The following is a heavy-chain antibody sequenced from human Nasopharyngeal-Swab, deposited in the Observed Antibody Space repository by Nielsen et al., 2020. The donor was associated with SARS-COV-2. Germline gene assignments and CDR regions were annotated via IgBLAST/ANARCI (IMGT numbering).Heavy chain of an antibody. V-gene: IGHV4-59*01. CDR1: GGSISSYY. J-gene: IGHJ4*02. Sequence: SETLSLTCTVSGGSISSYYWSWIRQPPGKGLEWIGYIYYNGSTNYNPSLKSRVTISVDTSKNQFSLKLSSVTAADTAVYYCASYSRLLGLFDYWGQGTLVTVSS. D-gene: IGHD2-15*01. CDR3: ASYSRLLGLFDY. CDR2: IYYNGST.